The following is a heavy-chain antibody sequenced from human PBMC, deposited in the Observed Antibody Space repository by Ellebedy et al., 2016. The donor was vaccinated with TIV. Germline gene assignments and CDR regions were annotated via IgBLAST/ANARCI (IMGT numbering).Heavy chain of an antibody. D-gene: IGHD2-15*01. CDR3: ATSYCSGGSCYSNWFDP. Sequence: ASVKVSCKASGGTFSSYAISWVRQAPGQGLEWMGRIIPILGIANYAQKFQGRVTITADKSTSTAYMELSSLRFEDTAVYYCATSYCSGGSCYSNWFDPWGQGTLVTVSS. CDR2: IIPILGIA. V-gene: IGHV1-69*04. J-gene: IGHJ5*02. CDR1: GGTFSSYA.